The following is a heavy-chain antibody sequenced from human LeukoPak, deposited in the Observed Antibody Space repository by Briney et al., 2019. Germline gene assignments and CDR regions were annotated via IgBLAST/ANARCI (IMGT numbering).Heavy chain of an antibody. V-gene: IGHV3-48*01. J-gene: IGHJ4*02. Sequence: GGSLRLSCAASGFTFSSYAMHWVRQAPGKGLEWVSYISSSSSTIYYADSVKGRFTISRDNAKNSLYLQMNSLRAEDTAVYYCARGAYHYEDWGQGTLVTVSS. CDR1: GFTFSSYA. CDR3: ARGAYHYED. CDR2: ISSSSSTI. D-gene: IGHD3-16*01.